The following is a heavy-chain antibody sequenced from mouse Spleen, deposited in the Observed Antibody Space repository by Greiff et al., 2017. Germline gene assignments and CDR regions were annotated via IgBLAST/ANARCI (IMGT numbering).Heavy chain of an antibody. V-gene: IGHV5-4*01. CDR3: ARDDDYDGVYYYAMDY. CDR2: ISDGGSYT. J-gene: IGHJ4*01. D-gene: IGHD2-4*01. Sequence: LVESGGGLVKPGGSLKLSCAASGFTFSSYAMSWVRQTPEKRLEWVATISDGGSYTYYPDNVKGRFTISRDNAKNNLYLQMSHLKSEDTAMYYCARDDDYDGVYYYAMDYWGQGTSVTVSS. CDR1: GFTFSSYA.